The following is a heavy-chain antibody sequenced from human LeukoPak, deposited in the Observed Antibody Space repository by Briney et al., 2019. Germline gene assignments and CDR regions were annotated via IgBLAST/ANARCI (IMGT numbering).Heavy chain of an antibody. CDR3: ARDSASGYAIDAFDI. CDR1: GFTFSSYW. D-gene: IGHD3-9*01. V-gene: IGHV3-7*01. Sequence: GGSLRLSCAASGFTFSSYWMSWVRQAPGKGLEWVANIKQDGSEKYYVDSAKGRFTISRDNAKNSLYLQMNSLRAEDTAVYYCARDSASGYAIDAFDIWGQGTMVTVSS. CDR2: IKQDGSEK. J-gene: IGHJ3*02.